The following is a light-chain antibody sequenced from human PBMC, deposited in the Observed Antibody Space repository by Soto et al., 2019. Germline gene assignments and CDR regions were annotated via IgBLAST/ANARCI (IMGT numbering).Light chain of an antibody. J-gene: IGKJ2*01. Sequence: DILMTQSPSTLSASVGETVTLTCRASQSTSSWVAWYQQRPGKPPKLVIYGASTLERGVPSRFSGSGSGTEFTLTIAGLQPDDFATYYCQQYNSYSYTFGQGTKVDIK. V-gene: IGKV1-5*03. CDR1: QSTSSW. CDR2: GAS. CDR3: QQYNSYSYT.